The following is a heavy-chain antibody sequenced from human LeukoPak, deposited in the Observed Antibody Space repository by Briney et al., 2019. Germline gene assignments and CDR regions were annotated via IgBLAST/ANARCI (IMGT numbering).Heavy chain of an antibody. CDR2: VNPSGGST. Sequence: ASVKVSCKASGYTFTSYFMHWVRQAPGQGLEWMGLVNPSGGSTNYAQKFQGRVTMTRDMSTSTVFMELDSLRSEDTAAYYCARGPGDLGDYWGQGTLVTVSS. J-gene: IGHJ4*02. CDR3: ARGPGDLGDY. D-gene: IGHD7-27*01. V-gene: IGHV1-46*01. CDR1: GYTFTSYF.